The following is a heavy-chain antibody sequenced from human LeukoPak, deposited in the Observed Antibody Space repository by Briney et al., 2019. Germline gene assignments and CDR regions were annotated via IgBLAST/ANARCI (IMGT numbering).Heavy chain of an antibody. Sequence: SETLSLTCTVSGGSISSSSYYWGWIRQPPGKGLEWIGSIYYSGSTYYNPSLKSRVTISVDASKNQFSLKLSSVTAADTAVYYCARDSGKGAGSYYNVDYWGQGTLVTVSS. CDR3: ARDSGKGAGSYYNVDY. V-gene: IGHV4-39*07. CDR1: GGSISSSSYY. D-gene: IGHD3-10*01. J-gene: IGHJ4*02. CDR2: IYYSGST.